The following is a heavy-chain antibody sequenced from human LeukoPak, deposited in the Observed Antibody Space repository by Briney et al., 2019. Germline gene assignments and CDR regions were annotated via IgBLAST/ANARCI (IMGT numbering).Heavy chain of an antibody. V-gene: IGHV1-46*01. D-gene: IGHD5-18*01. J-gene: IGHJ4*02. CDR2: INPSGGST. Sequence: GASVKVSCKASGYTLTNYYMHWVRQAPGQGLEWMGIINPSGGSTGYAQKFQGRVTMTRDTSTSTVYMELSSLRSEDTAVYYCARGDRAMVTDYWGQGTLVTVSS. CDR1: GYTLTNYY. CDR3: ARGDRAMVTDY.